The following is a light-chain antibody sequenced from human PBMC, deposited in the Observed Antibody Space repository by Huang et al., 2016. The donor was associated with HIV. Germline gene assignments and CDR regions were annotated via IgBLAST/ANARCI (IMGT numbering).Light chain of an antibody. Sequence: DIQMTQSPSSLSASVGDRVTISCRASQNIHTFLNWYQQKRGRAPKLLLHTVSSLESGVPISVRGTGSGTDFTLTINSLQPEDSGTYYCQQSYSTLFTFGPGTKLDI. CDR2: TVS. CDR1: QNIHTF. CDR3: QQSYSTLFT. J-gene: IGKJ3*01. V-gene: IGKV1-39*01.